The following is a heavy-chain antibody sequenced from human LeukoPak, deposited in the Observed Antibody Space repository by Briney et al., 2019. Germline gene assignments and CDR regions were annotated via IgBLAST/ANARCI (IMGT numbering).Heavy chain of an antibody. CDR2: VYYTGST. V-gene: IGHV4-59*01. Sequence: SETLSLTCTVSGGSISSYYWTWMRQPPGKELEWIGYVYYTGSTNYHPSLKSRATISVDTSKNQFSLKLSSVTAADSAMYYCARRVATTGFYGFDVWGQGTMVTVSS. CDR3: ARRVATTGFYGFDV. J-gene: IGHJ3*01. D-gene: IGHD6-13*01. CDR1: GGSISSYY.